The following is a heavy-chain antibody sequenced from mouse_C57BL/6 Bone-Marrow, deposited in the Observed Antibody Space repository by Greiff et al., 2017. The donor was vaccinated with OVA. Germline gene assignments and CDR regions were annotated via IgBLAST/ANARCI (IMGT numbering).Heavy chain of an antibody. J-gene: IGHJ1*03. CDR3: ARYYGNYSRYFDV. Sequence: EVQLQESGGGLVKPGGSLKLSCAASGFTFSSYAMSWVRQTPEKRLEWVATISDGGSYTYYPDNVKGRFTISRDNAKNNLYLQMRHLKSEDTAMYYCARYYGNYSRYFDVWGTGTTVTVSS. CDR1: GFTFSSYA. CDR2: ISDGGSYT. D-gene: IGHD2-1*01. V-gene: IGHV5-4*01.